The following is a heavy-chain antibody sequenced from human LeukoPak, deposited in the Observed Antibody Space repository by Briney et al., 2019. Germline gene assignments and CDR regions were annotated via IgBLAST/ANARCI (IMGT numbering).Heavy chain of an antibody. CDR2: INHSGST. J-gene: IGHJ4*02. Sequence: PSETLSLTCAVYGGSFSGYYWSWIRQPPGKGLEWIGEINHSGSTNYNPSLKSRVTISVDTSKNQFSLKLSSVTAADTAVYYCATTNVLLWFGELSKTAYFDYWGQGTLVTVSS. CDR1: GGSFSGYY. D-gene: IGHD3-10*01. V-gene: IGHV4-34*01. CDR3: ATTNVLLWFGELSKTAYFDY.